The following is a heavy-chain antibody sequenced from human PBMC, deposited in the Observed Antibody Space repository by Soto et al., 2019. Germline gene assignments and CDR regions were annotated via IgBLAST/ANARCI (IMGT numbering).Heavy chain of an antibody. CDR1: GYTFTSYG. Sequence: QVQLVQSGAEVKKPGASVKVSCKASGYTFTSYGISWVRQAPGQGLEWMGWISAYNGNTKYAQKFQGRVTMTTDTSTDAAYMEVRSLRSDDTAVYSCARDAAAGLNDYWGQGTLVTVSS. V-gene: IGHV1-18*01. CDR3: ARDAAAGLNDY. D-gene: IGHD6-13*01. CDR2: ISAYNGNT. J-gene: IGHJ4*02.